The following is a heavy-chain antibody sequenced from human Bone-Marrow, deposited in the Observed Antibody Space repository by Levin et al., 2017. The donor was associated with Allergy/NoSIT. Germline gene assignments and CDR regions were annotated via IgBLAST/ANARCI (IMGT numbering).Heavy chain of an antibody. Sequence: GESLKISCKASGYTFTGYGISWVRQAPGQGLEWMGWISAYNGDTDHAQKLQGRVTMTTDTSTSTAYMELRSLTSDDTAVYYGARLPPYYGDPGNGMDVWGQGTTVTVSS. J-gene: IGHJ6*02. V-gene: IGHV1-18*01. CDR3: ARLPPYYGDPGNGMDV. CDR1: GYTFTGYG. D-gene: IGHD2-21*01. CDR2: ISAYNGDT.